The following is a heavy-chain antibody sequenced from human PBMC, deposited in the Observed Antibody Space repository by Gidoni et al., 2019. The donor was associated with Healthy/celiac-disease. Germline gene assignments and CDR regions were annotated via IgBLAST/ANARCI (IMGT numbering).Heavy chain of an antibody. Sequence: QVQLQESGPGLVKPSQTLSLTCPVSGGSIRRGGYYWSWIRQHPGKGLEWIGYIYYSGSTYYNPSLKSRVTISVDTSKNQFSLKLSSVTAADTAVYYCARTVKYYGDYQNYFDYWGQGTLVTVSS. CDR1: GGSIRRGGYY. J-gene: IGHJ4*02. V-gene: IGHV4-31*03. D-gene: IGHD4-17*01. CDR2: IYYSGST. CDR3: ARTVKYYGDYQNYFDY.